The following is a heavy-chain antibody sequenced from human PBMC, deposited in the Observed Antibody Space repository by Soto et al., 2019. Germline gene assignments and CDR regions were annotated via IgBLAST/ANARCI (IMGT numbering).Heavy chain of an antibody. Sequence: QVQLVESGGGVVQPGRSLRLSCAASGFTFSSYGMHWVRQAPGKGLEWGAVIWYDGSNKYYADSVQGRFTISRDNSKNTLYLQMNSLRAEDTAVYYYARHYDSSGYPRYYFDYWGQGALVSVSS. V-gene: IGHV3-33*01. CDR2: IWYDGSNK. CDR1: GFTFSSYG. D-gene: IGHD3-22*01. CDR3: ARHYDSSGYPRYYFDY. J-gene: IGHJ4*02.